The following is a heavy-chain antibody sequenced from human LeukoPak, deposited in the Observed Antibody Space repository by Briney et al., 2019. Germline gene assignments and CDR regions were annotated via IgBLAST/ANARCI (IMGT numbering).Heavy chain of an antibody. J-gene: IGHJ4*02. CDR2: IYHSGST. D-gene: IGHD3-22*01. V-gene: IGHV4-30-2*01. CDR3: ARRSDSSARAVDY. Sequence: PSETLSLTCAVSGGSISSGGYSWSWIRQPPGKGLEWIGYIYHSGSTYYNPSLKSRVTISVDRSKNQFSLKLSSVTAADTAVYYCARRSDSSARAVDYWGQGTLVTVSS. CDR1: GGSISSGGYS.